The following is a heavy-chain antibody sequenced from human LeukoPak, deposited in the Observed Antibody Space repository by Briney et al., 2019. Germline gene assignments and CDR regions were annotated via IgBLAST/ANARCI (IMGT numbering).Heavy chain of an antibody. CDR3: AREGPDSSGYYSDY. Sequence: GGSLRLSCAASGFTVSSNYMSWVRQAPGKGLEWVSVIYSGGSTYYADSVKGRFTISRDNSKNMLYLQMNSLRAEDTAVYYCAREGPDSSGYYSDYWGQGTLVTVSS. J-gene: IGHJ4*02. CDR1: GFTVSSNY. V-gene: IGHV3-53*01. CDR2: IYSGGST. D-gene: IGHD3-22*01.